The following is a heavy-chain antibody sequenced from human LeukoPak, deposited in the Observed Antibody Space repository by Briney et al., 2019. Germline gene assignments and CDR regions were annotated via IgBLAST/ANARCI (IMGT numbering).Heavy chain of an antibody. D-gene: IGHD2-2*01. Sequence: PSETLSLTCTVSGGSISSSGYYWGWIRQPPGKGLEWIASIYYSGSTYYNPSLKSRVTISVDTSKNQFSLKLSSVTAADTAVYYCASTPYCSSTSCRFDYWGQGTLVTVSS. CDR2: IYYSGST. CDR3: ASTPYCSSTSCRFDY. CDR1: GGSISSSGYY. V-gene: IGHV4-39*01. J-gene: IGHJ4*02.